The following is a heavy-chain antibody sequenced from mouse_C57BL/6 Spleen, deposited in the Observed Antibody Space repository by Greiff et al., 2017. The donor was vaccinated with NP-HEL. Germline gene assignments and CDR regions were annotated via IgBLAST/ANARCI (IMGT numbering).Heavy chain of an antibody. J-gene: IGHJ2*01. D-gene: IGHD1-1*02. CDR1: GYAFSSSW. V-gene: IGHV1-82*01. CDR2: IYPGDGDT. CDR3: ARYGLVDY. Sequence: VQLQQSGPELVKPGASVKISCKASGYAFSSSWMNWVKQRPGKGLEWIGRIYPGDGDTNYNGKFKGKATLTADKSSSTAYMQLSSLTSEDSAVYFCARYGLVDYWGQGTTLTVSS.